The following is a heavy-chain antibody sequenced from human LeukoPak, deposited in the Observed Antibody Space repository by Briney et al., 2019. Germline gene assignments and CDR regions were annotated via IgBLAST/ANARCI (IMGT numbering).Heavy chain of an antibody. CDR1: GYSISSGYY. V-gene: IGHV4-38-2*02. CDR3: ARASRVASPFDI. Sequence: SETLSLTCTVSGYSISSGYYWGWIRQPPGKGLEWIGSIYHSGSTYYNPSLKSRVTISVDTSKNQFSLKLSSVTAADTAVYYCARASRVASPFDIWGQGTMVTVSS. J-gene: IGHJ3*02. CDR2: IYHSGST. D-gene: IGHD2-15*01.